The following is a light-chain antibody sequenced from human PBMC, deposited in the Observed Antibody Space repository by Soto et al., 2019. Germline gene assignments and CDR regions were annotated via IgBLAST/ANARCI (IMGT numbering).Light chain of an antibody. Sequence: QCALTQPPSVSGSPGQSVTISCTGTSSDVGSYNRVSWYQQPPGTAPKLMIYEVSNRPSGVPDRFSGSKSGNTASLTISGLQAEDEADYCCSSYTTSSTLVLGTGTKVTV. CDR2: EVS. J-gene: IGLJ1*01. V-gene: IGLV2-18*02. CDR1: SSDVGSYNR. CDR3: SSYTTSSTLV.